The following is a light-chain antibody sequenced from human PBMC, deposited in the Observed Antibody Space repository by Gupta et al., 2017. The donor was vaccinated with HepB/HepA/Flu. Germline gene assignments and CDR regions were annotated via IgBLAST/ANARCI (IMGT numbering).Light chain of an antibody. CDR3: QQYYQWPSFT. CDR1: QTVSSS. J-gene: IGKJ3*01. CDR2: DAS. Sequence: IVMKQSPVTLSVSPGERATLSCTVSQTVSSSVAWYQQQPGQSPRLLIYDASTRVARVPDRLSGSGSWTEFTLTINSLQSADFAVYFCQQYYQWPSFTFGPGTTVNVK. V-gene: IGKV3-15*01.